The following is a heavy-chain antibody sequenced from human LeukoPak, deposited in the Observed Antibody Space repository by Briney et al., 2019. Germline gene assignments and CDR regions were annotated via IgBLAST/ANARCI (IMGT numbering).Heavy chain of an antibody. CDR3: ARRRARSHYYDSSGRFDY. J-gene: IGHJ4*02. CDR2: IYHSGST. D-gene: IGHD3-22*01. Sequence: SETLSLTCAVSGGSISSSNWWSWVRQPPGKGLEWIGEIYHSGSTNYNPSLKSRVTISVDKSKNQFSLKLSSVTAADTAVYYCARRRARSHYYDSSGRFDYWGQGTLVTVSS. CDR1: GGSISSSNW. V-gene: IGHV4-4*02.